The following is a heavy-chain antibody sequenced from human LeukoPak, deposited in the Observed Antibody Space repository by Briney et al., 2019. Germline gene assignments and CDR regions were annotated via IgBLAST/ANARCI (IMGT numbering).Heavy chain of an antibody. V-gene: IGHV3-7*04. CDR2: IEQDGSDN. Sequence: GGSLRLSCVASGFTFSSYEMNWVRQAPGKGLEWVANIEQDGSDNYHLGSVMGRFTISRDNAKNSLYLQMNSLRAEDTAVYYCARDRGYCSGGTCRIQYFDYWGQGTLVTVSS. CDR1: GFTFSSYE. J-gene: IGHJ4*02. D-gene: IGHD2-15*01. CDR3: ARDRGYCSGGTCRIQYFDY.